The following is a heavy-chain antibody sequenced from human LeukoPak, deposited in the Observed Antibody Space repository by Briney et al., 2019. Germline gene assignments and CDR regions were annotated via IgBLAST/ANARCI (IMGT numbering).Heavy chain of an antibody. J-gene: IGHJ6*02. Sequence: GGSLRLSCAASGFTFDDYGMSWVRQAPGKGLEWVSGINWNGGSTGYADSVKGRFTISRDNAKNSLYLQMNSLRAEDTALYHCARASYYYYGMDVWGQGTTVTVSS. CDR1: GFTFDDYG. V-gene: IGHV3-20*01. CDR3: ARASYYYYGMDV. CDR2: INWNGGST.